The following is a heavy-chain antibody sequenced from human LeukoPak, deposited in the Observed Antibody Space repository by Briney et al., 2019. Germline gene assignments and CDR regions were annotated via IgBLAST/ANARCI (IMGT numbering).Heavy chain of an antibody. CDR2: ISYDGSNE. CDR3: ARVGYYSSGPFSYFDY. Sequence: GGSLRLSCAASGFTFSRYAMHWVRQAPGKGLEWVAVISYDGSNEYYADSVKGRFTISRDSSENTLYLQMNSLRVEDTAVYYCARVGYYSSGPFSYFDYWGQGTLVTVST. J-gene: IGHJ4*02. CDR1: GFTFSRYA. D-gene: IGHD3-10*01. V-gene: IGHV3-30-3*01.